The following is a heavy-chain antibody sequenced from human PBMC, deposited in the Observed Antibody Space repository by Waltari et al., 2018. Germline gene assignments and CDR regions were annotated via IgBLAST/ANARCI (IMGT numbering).Heavy chain of an antibody. V-gene: IGHV3-48*04. CDR2: ISSSSSTI. D-gene: IGHD6-13*01. CDR1: GFTFSSYS. J-gene: IGHJ6*03. Sequence: EVQLVESGGGLVQPGGSLRLSCAASGFTFSSYSMNWVRQAPGTGLEWVSYISSSSSTIYYADSVKGRFTISRDNAKNSLYLQMNSLRAEDTAVYYCARGGQQLRLYYYYYMDVWGKGTTVTVSS. CDR3: ARGGQQLRLYYYYYMDV.